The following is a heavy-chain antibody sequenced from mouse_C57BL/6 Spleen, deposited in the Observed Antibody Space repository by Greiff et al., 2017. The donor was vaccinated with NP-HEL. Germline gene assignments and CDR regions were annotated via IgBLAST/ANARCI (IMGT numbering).Heavy chain of an antibody. V-gene: IGHV1-49*01. CDR3: ARSDGYPYYAMDY. Sequence: LQQSGAELVRPGSSVKLSCKDSYFAFMASAMHWVKQRPGHGLEWIGSFTMYSDATEYSENFKGKATLTANTSSSTAYMELSSLTSEVSAVYNCARSDGYPYYAMDYWGQGTSVTVSS. CDR2: FTMYSDAT. CDR1: YFAFMASA. J-gene: IGHJ4*01. D-gene: IGHD2-3*01.